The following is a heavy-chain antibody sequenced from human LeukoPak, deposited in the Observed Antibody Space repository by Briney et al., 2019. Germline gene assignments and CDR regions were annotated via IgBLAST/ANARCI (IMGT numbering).Heavy chain of an antibody. J-gene: IGHJ5*02. V-gene: IGHV3-7*05. Sequence: QPGGSLRLSCAGSGFTFSTYWMSWVRQVPGTGLEWVANINQAGSEKYYVDSVKGRFTISRDNAKNSLSLQMNSLRAEDTAVYYCPRSITAKTNWFDPWGQGTLVTVSS. D-gene: IGHD1-20*01. CDR3: PRSITAKTNWFDP. CDR1: GFTFSTYW. CDR2: INQAGSEK.